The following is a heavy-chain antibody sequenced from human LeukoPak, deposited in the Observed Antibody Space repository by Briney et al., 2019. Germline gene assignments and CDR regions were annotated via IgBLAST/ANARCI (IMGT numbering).Heavy chain of an antibody. CDR1: GFTFSSYA. V-gene: IGHV3-23*01. CDR3: ARWAGFCTTNNCYNPFDY. CDR2: ISGSGGST. D-gene: IGHD2-2*02. J-gene: IGHJ4*02. Sequence: GGSLRLSCAASGFTFSSYAMSWVRQAPGKGLEWVSAISGSGGSTYYADSVKGRFTISRDNSKNTLYLQMNSLRAEDTAVYYCARWAGFCTTNNCYNPFDYWGQGTLVTVSS.